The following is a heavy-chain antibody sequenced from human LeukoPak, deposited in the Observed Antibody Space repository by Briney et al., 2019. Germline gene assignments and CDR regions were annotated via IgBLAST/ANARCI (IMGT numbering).Heavy chain of an antibody. Sequence: GGSLRLSCAASGFSFSRAWMSWVRQAPGKGLEWVSYISSSGSTIYYADSVKGRFTISRDNAKNSLYLQMNSLRAEDTAVYYCARHGTVAGLYYFDYWGQGTLVTVSS. CDR2: ISSSGSTI. D-gene: IGHD6-19*01. CDR3: ARHGTVAGLYYFDY. J-gene: IGHJ4*02. V-gene: IGHV3-48*03. CDR1: GFSFSRAW.